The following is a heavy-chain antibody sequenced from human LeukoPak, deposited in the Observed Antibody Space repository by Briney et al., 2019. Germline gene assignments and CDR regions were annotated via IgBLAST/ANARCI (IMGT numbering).Heavy chain of an antibody. J-gene: IGHJ6*02. CDR3: ANGDNGPYYGMDV. CDR1: GCTFSSYA. CDR2: IIPIFGTA. V-gene: IGHV1-69*13. Sequence: ASVKVSCKASGCTFSSYAISWVRQAPGQGLEWMGGIIPIFGTANYAQKFQGRVTITADESTSTAYMELSSLRSEDTAVYYCANGDNGPYYGMDVWGQGTTVTVSS. D-gene: IGHD4-17*01.